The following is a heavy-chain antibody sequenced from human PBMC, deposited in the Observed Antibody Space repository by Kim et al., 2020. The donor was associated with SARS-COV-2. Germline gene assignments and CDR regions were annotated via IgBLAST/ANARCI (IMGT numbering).Heavy chain of an antibody. V-gene: IGHV3-23*01. J-gene: IGHJ4*02. D-gene: IGHD1-20*01. CDR2: ISGSGDAT. CDR1: GFTFSRYG. CDR3: AKEYNN. Sequence: GGSLRLSCAASGFTFSRYGMSWVRQGPGKGLEWVSAISGSGDATFYADSARGRFTISRDNSKNTLYLQMNNLRAEDTALYYCAKEYNNWGQGTLVTVST.